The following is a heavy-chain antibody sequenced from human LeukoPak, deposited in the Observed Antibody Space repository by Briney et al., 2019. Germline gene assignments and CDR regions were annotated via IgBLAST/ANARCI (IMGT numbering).Heavy chain of an antibody. D-gene: IGHD6-19*01. CDR2: ISYDGTNK. CDR3: ARSRDSSGWYPFQH. V-gene: IGHV3-30*14. J-gene: IGHJ1*01. Sequence: GGSLRLSCAASGFTFSSFAMHWVRQAPGKGLEWVAFISYDGTNKYYADSVKGRFTISRDKSKNTLYLQTNSLRAEDTAVYYCARSRDSSGWYPFQHWGQGTLVTVSS. CDR1: GFTFSSFA.